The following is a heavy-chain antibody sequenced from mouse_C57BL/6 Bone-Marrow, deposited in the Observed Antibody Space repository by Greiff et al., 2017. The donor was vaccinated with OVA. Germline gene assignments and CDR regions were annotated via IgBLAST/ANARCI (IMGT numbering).Heavy chain of an antibody. CDR1: GYTFTSYW. V-gene: IGHV1-61*01. Sequence: QVQLQQPGAELVRPGSSVKLSCKASGYTFTSYWMDWVKQRPGQGLEWIGNIYPSDSETHYNQKFKDKATLTVDNSSSSAYMQLRSLTSEGAAVYYCAKRDDWGQGTTLTVSS. J-gene: IGHJ2*01. CDR2: IYPSDSET. CDR3: AKRDD.